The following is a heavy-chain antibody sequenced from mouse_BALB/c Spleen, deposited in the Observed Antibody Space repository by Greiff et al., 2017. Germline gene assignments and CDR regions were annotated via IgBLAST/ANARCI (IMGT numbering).Heavy chain of an antibody. CDR3: ARTGSSAFGY. J-gene: IGHJ2*01. D-gene: IGHD1-1*01. Sequence: VQLQESGPGLVQPSQSLSITCTVSGFSLTSYGVHWVRQSPGKGLEWLGVIWSGGSTDYNAAFISRLSISKDNSKSQVFFKMNSLQANDTAIYYCARTGSSAFGYWGQGTTLTVSS. CDR1: GFSLTSYG. CDR2: IWSGGST. V-gene: IGHV2-2*02.